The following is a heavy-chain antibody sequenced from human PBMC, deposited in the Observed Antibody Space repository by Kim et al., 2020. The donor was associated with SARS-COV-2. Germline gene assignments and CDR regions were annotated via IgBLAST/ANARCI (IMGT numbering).Heavy chain of an antibody. CDR2: INHSGST. Sequence: SETLSLTCAVYGGSFSGYYWSWIRQPPGKGLEWIGEINHSGSTNYNPSLKSRVTISVDTSKNQFSLKLSSVTAADTAVYYCARGGIAARRRHFDYWGQGT. CDR1: GGSFSGYY. D-gene: IGHD6-6*01. CDR3: ARGGIAARRRHFDY. J-gene: IGHJ4*02. V-gene: IGHV4-34*01.